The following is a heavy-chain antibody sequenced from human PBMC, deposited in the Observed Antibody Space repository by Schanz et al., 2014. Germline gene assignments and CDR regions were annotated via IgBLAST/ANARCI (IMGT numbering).Heavy chain of an antibody. V-gene: IGHV3-30*02. D-gene: IGHD5-18*01. CDR2: IRSDGSNE. CDR1: GFTFSFSG. Sequence: QVQLVESGGGVVQPGGSLRLSCAASGFTFSFSGMQWVRQAPGKGLEWVAFIRSDGSNENYADSVRGRFTISRDNSKNTLYLEIDTLRPEDTAVYFCAREMDTAIGDYWGQGTLVTVSS. CDR3: AREMDTAIGDY. J-gene: IGHJ4*02.